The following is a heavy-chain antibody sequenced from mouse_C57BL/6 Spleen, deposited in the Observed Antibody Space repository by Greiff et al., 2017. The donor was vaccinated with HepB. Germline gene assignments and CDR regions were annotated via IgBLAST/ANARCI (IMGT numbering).Heavy chain of an antibody. D-gene: IGHD2-4*01. Sequence: VKLQQSGPELVKPGASVKISCKASGYAFSSSWMNWVKQRPGKGLEWIGRIYPGDGDTNYNGKFKGKATLTADKSSSTAYMQLSSLTSEDSAVYFCARRGGLRLFDYWGQGTTLTVSS. J-gene: IGHJ2*01. CDR3: ARRGGLRLFDY. CDR1: GYAFSSSW. CDR2: IYPGDGDT. V-gene: IGHV1-82*01.